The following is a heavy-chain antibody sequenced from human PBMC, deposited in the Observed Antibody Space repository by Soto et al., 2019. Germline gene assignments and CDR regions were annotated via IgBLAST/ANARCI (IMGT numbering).Heavy chain of an antibody. J-gene: IGHJ3*02. V-gene: IGHV4-59*01. CDR3: ARDTGQWLVRGFAFDI. D-gene: IGHD6-19*01. CDR2: IYYSGGT. Sequence: QVQLQESGPGLVKPSETLSLTCTVSGGSISSYYWSWIRQPPGKGLEWIGYIYYSGGTNYNPSLKSRVTISVDTSKNQFSLKLSSVTAADTAVYYCARDTGQWLVRGFAFDIWGQGTMVTVSS. CDR1: GGSISSYY.